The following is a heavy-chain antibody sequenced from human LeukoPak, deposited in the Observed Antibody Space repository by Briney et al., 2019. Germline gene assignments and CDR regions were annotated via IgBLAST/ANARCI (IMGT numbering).Heavy chain of an antibody. V-gene: IGHV3-30*18. CDR2: ISYDGSNK. CDR3: AKDQAATTKGGMDV. D-gene: IGHD5-24*01. J-gene: IGHJ6*04. CDR1: GFTFSSYG. Sequence: GRSLRLSCAASGFTFSSYGMHWVRQAPGKGLEWVAVISYDGSNKYYADSVKGRLTISRDNSKNTLYLQMNSLRAEDTAVYYCAKDQAATTKGGMDVWGKGTTVTVSS.